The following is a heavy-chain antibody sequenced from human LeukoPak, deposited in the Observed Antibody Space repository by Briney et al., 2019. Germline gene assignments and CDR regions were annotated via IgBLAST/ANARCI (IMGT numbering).Heavy chain of an antibody. CDR2: ISGDGGST. D-gene: IGHD6-13*01. Sequence: GGSLRLSCAASGFTFDDYAMHWVRQAPGKGLEWASLISGDGGSTYYADSVKGRFTISRDNSKNSLYLQMNSLRTEDTALYYCAKQQPYYYGMDVWGQGTTVTVSS. CDR3: AKQQPYYYGMDV. V-gene: IGHV3-43*02. CDR1: GFTFDDYA. J-gene: IGHJ6*02.